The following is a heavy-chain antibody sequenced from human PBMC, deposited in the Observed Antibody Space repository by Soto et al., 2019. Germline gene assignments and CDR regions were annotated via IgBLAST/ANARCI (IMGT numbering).Heavy chain of an antibody. CDR2: IHSSGST. J-gene: IGHJ5*02. V-gene: IGHV4-4*07. Sequence: QVQLQASGPGLVKPSETLSLTCTVSGASMNSYHWSWIRQPAGKGLEWIGHIHSSGSTNYNPSLKGRVTMSVDTSKNQFSLRLVSLAAAETAVYYRARDQGVTAAGITWFHPWGQGSLVTVSS. CDR1: GASMNSYH. D-gene: IGHD6-13*01. CDR3: ARDQGVTAAGITWFHP.